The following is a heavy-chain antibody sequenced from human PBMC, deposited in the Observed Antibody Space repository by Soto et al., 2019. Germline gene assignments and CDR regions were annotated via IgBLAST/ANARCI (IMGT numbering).Heavy chain of an antibody. J-gene: IGHJ6*02. Sequence: QVQLQQWGAGLLKPSETLSLTCAVYGGSFSGYYWSWIRQPPGKGREWIGEINHSGSNNYNPSLRSRVTISVDTSQNQCSLKLSSVTAADTAVYYCERGFPRLRFLAYYYYYGMDVWGQGTTVTVSS. CDR3: ERGFPRLRFLAYYYYYGMDV. CDR1: GGSFSGYY. D-gene: IGHD3-3*01. CDR2: INHSGSN. V-gene: IGHV4-34*01.